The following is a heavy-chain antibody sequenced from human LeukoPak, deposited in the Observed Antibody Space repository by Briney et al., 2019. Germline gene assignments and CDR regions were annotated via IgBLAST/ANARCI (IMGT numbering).Heavy chain of an antibody. Sequence: SQTLSLTCTVSGGYISSGSYYWSWLRQPAGKGLVWIGRIYTSGSTNYNPSLKSRVTISVDTSKNQFSLKLSSVRAADTAVYYCARLRGGYYYYYYMDVWGKGTMVTVSS. CDR1: GGYISSGSYY. CDR3: ARLRGGYYYYYYMDV. J-gene: IGHJ6*03. D-gene: IGHD3-16*01. CDR2: IYTSGST. V-gene: IGHV4-61*02.